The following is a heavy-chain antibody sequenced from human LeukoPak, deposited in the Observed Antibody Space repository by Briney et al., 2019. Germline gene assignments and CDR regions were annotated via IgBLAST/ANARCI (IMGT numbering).Heavy chain of an antibody. CDR2: IRSKANNYTP. D-gene: IGHD6-6*01. CDR1: GFTFSGSA. Sequence: AGSLRLSCAASGFTFSGSAIHWVRQASGKGLEWVGRIRSKANNYTPAYATSVKGRLTISRDASTTTACLRRNRLTTEDTAVYFCIIRYSSSSRYFDYWGQGTLVSVSS. V-gene: IGHV3-73*01. J-gene: IGHJ4*02. CDR3: IIRYSSSSRYFDY.